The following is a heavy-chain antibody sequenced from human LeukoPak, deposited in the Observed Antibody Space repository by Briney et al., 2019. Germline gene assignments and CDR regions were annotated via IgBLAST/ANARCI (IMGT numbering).Heavy chain of an antibody. D-gene: IGHD6-13*01. Sequence: GGTVRLSCAASGFTFSSYSMNWVRQAPGKGLEGGSSISSNSSYILYADSVEGGYNIYRDNAKNSLYLQMNSLRAEDTAVYYCARDVGSSWPRPNWFDPWGQGTLVTVSS. CDR3: ARDVGSSWPRPNWFDP. J-gene: IGHJ5*02. V-gene: IGHV3-21*01. CDR2: ISSNSSYI. CDR1: GFTFSSYS.